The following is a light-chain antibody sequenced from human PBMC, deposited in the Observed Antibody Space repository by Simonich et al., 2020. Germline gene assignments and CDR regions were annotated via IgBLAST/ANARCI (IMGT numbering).Light chain of an antibody. CDR2: DAS. Sequence: DIQMTQSPSSLSASVGDRVTITCQASQDISNYLNWYQQKPGKAPKLLIYDASKLETGVPSRFSGSGSGTDFTFTISSLQPEDFATYYCQQSYSTPYTFGQGTKLEIK. V-gene: IGKV1-33*01. CDR1: QDISNY. CDR3: QQSYSTPYT. J-gene: IGKJ2*01.